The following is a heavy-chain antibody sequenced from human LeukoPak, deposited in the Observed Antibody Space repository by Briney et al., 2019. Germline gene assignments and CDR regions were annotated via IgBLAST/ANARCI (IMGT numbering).Heavy chain of an antibody. J-gene: IGHJ4*02. CDR2: DSGGGGST. CDR3: AKADSARGVTLKTTIDY. D-gene: IGHD1-14*01. CDR1: GXTFSSYA. Sequence: PGGSLRLFCAASGXTFSSYAMSWVRQARGKGLEWVSVDSGGGGSTYYADSVKGRFTISRDNSKKTLYLQMNSLRGEDTAVYYCAKADSARGVTLKTTIDYWGQGTLVTVSS. V-gene: IGHV3-23*01.